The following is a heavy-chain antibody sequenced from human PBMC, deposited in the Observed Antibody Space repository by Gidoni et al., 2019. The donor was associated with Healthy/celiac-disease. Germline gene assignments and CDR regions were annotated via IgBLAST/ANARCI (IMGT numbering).Heavy chain of an antibody. V-gene: IGHV3-21*01. Sequence: EVQLVESGGGLVKPGGSLRLSCAASGFTFSSYSMNWVRQAPGKGLEWVSSISSSSSYIYYADSVKGRFTISRDNAKNSLYLQMNSLRAEDTAVYYCARPSALKYYDFWSGYSDDAFDIWGQGTMVTVSS. CDR3: ARPSALKYYDFWSGYSDDAFDI. D-gene: IGHD3-3*01. CDR2: ISSSSSYI. CDR1: GFTFSSYS. J-gene: IGHJ3*02.